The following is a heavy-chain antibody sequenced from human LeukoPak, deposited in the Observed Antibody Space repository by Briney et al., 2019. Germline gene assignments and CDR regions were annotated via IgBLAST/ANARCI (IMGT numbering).Heavy chain of an antibody. CDR3: ARDTVTGYFQH. J-gene: IGHJ1*01. V-gene: IGHV3-48*03. Sequence: GGSLRLSCAASGFTFSSYEMNWVRQAPGKGLEWVSYISSSGSTIYYADSVKGRFTISRDNAKNSLYLQMNSLRAEDTAVYYCARDTVTGYFQHWGQGTLVTVSS. CDR1: GFTFSSYE. D-gene: IGHD4-17*01. CDR2: ISSSGSTI.